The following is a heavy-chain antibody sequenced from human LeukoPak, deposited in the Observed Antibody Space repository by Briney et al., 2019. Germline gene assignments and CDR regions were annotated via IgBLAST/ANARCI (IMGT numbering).Heavy chain of an antibody. D-gene: IGHD2-21*02. CDR3: AGAYCGGDCYSGRAFDI. Sequence: SETLSLTCAVSGGSISSSYWWSWVRQPPGKGLEWIGEVYHSVSTNYYPSLKSRVTISIEKSKNQFSLKLSSVTAADTAVYYCAGAYCGGDCYSGRAFDIWGQGTMVTVSS. CDR1: GGSISSSYW. V-gene: IGHV4-4*02. J-gene: IGHJ3*02. CDR2: VYHSVST.